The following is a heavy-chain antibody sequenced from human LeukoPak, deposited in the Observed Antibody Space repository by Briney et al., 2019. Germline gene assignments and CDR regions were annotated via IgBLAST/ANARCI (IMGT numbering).Heavy chain of an antibody. V-gene: IGHV3-30*02. J-gene: IGHJ6*03. CDR2: IWYDGSNK. Sequence: GGSLRLSCAASGFTFSSYGMHWVRQAPGKGLEWVAVIWYDGSNKYYADSVKGRFTISRDNSKNTLYLQMNSLRAEDTAVYYCAKDVYGCSSTSCYGYYYYYMDVWGKGTTVTVSS. CDR1: GFTFSSYG. CDR3: AKDVYGCSSTSCYGYYYYYMDV. D-gene: IGHD2-2*01.